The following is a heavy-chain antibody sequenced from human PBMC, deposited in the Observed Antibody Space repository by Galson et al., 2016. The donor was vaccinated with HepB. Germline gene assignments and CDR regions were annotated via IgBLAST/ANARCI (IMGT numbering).Heavy chain of an antibody. D-gene: IGHD2-15*01. CDR2: ISYDGSHK. CDR3: AKDWWRLAQVRVRNWFDP. Sequence: SLRLSCAASGFTFSDYGIHWVRQAPGKGLEWVAVISYDGSHKYYADSVKGRITTSRDNTKKTVFLQMNNLRPDETAVDYCAKDWWRLAQVRVRNWFDPWGQGTQVIVSS. J-gene: IGHJ5*02. CDR1: GFTFSDYG. V-gene: IGHV3-30*18.